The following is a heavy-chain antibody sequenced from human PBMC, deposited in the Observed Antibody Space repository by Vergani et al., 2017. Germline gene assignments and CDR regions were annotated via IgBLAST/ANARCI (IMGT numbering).Heavy chain of an antibody. D-gene: IGHD3-22*01. CDR3: AKDRRITMIVVSTLDY. CDR1: GFTFSSYA. V-gene: IGHV3-23*04. Sequence: EVQLVESGGGLVQPGGSLRLSCAASGFTFSSYAMSWVRQAPGKGLEWVSAISGSGGSTYYADSVKGRFTISRDNSKNTLYLQMNSLRAEDTAVYYCAKDRRITMIVVSTLDYWGQGTLVTVSS. CDR2: ISGSGGST. J-gene: IGHJ4*02.